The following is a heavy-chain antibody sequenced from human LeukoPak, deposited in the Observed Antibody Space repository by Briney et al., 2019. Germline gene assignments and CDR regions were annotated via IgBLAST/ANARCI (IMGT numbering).Heavy chain of an antibody. CDR3: AKPLVAVADYDY. J-gene: IGHJ4*02. V-gene: IGHV3-23*01. CDR1: GFTFSSYA. Sequence: GGSLRLSCAASGFTFSSYAMSWVRQAPGKGLERVSTIGGSGGDTYYADSVKGRFTISRGNSKNTLYLQVNSLRVEDTAVYYCAKPLVAVADYDYWGQGTLVTVSS. CDR2: IGGSGGDT. D-gene: IGHD6-19*01.